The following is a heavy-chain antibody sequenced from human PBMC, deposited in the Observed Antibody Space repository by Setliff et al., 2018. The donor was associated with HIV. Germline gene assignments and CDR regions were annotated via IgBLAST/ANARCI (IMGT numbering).Heavy chain of an antibody. D-gene: IGHD4-17*01. CDR3: AGKKSGDYPFN. V-gene: IGHV4-61*01. CDR2: IYYSGTT. Sequence: KPSETLSLTCTVSGDSVSSGSYYWSWIRQPPGKGLEWIGYIYYSGTTNYNPSLKSRVTIAVDTSKNQFSLKLSSVTAADTAVYYCAGKKSGDYPFNWGQGTLVTVSS. CDR1: GDSVSSGSYY. J-gene: IGHJ4*02.